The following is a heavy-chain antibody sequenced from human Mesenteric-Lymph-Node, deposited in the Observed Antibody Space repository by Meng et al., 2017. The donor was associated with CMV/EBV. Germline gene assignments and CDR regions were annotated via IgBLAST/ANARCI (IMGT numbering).Heavy chain of an antibody. V-gene: IGHV3-30-3*01. CDR2: ISYDGSNK. CDR3: AKDHDYGDYLFDY. D-gene: IGHD4-17*01. CDR1: GFTFSSYA. Sequence: GESLKISCAASGFTFSSYAMHWVRQAPGKGLEWVAVISYDGSNKYYADSVKGRFTISRDNSKNTLYLQMNSLRAEDTAIYYCAKDHDYGDYLFDYWGQGTLVTVSS. J-gene: IGHJ4*02.